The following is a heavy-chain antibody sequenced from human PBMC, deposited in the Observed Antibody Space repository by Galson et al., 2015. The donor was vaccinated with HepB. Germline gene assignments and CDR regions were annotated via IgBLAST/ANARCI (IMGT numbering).Heavy chain of an antibody. CDR3: AKESLAAAGPHRGYGMDV. V-gene: IGHV3-43*01. Sequence: SLRLSCAASGFTFDDYTMHWVRQAPGKGLEWVSLISWDGGSTYYADSVKGRFTISRDNSKNSLYLQMNSLRTEDTALYYCAKESLAAAGPHRGYGMDVWGQGTTVTVSS. CDR1: GFTFDDYT. J-gene: IGHJ6*02. CDR2: ISWDGGST. D-gene: IGHD6-13*01.